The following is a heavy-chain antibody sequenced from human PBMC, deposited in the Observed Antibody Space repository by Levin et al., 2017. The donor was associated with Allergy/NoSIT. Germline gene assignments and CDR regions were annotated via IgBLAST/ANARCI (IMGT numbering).Heavy chain of an antibody. V-gene: IGHV4-34*01. CDR1: GGSFSGYY. CDR2: INHSGST. J-gene: IGHJ4*02. D-gene: IGHD2-15*01. Sequence: PSETLSLTCAVYGGSFSGYYWSWIRQPPGKGLEWIGEINHSGSTNYNPSLKSRVTISVDTSKNQFSLKLSSVTAADTAVYYCARGIYCSGGSCYSGYFDYWGQGTLVTVSS. CDR3: ARGIYCSGGSCYSGYFDY.